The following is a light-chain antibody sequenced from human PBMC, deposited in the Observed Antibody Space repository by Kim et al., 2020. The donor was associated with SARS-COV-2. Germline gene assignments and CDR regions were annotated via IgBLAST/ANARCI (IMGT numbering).Light chain of an antibody. J-gene: IGLJ2*01. CDR2: AKS. CDR1: SLRSYY. V-gene: IGLV3-19*01. CDR3: NSRDTNDNVV. Sequence: VALGQTVRHTWQGVSLRSYYPTCYQQKPGQAPILLIYAKSNRPAVIPDRFSGSSSGNAASLTITGAQAEDEADYFCNSRDTNDNVVFGGGTQLTVL.